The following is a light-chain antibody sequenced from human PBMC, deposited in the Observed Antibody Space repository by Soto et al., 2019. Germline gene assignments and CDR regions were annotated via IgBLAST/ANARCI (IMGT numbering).Light chain of an antibody. CDR2: AAS. J-gene: IGKJ5*01. V-gene: IGKV1-12*01. Sequence: DLPITPSPSSLFAPVGGRATVTCRASQGISSWLAWYQKKPGKAPKLLIYAASSLQSGVPSRFSGSGSGTDFTLTISSLQPEDCAIYFCQQANSFPITCGQGTRREIK. CDR1: QGISSW. CDR3: QQANSFPIT.